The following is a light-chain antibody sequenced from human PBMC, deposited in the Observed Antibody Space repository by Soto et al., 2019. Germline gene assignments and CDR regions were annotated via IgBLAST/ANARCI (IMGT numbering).Light chain of an antibody. CDR1: QGVRSN. CDR3: QQYNVWPLT. V-gene: IGKV3-15*01. J-gene: IGKJ4*01. Sequence: EIVMTQSPATLSVSPGERATLSCRASQGVRSNLARYQQKPGQTPKLLTYDASTRATGIPARFSGSGSGTEFALTISSLQSEDFAVYYCQQYNVWPLTFGGGTKVEFK. CDR2: DAS.